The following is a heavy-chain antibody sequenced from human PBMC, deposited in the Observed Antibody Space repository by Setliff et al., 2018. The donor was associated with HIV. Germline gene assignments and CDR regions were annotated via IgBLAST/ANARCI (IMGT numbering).Heavy chain of an antibody. V-gene: IGHV4-61*09. CDR3: ARGVVGSYYDYVNIYYHDYIDL. CDR2: VHSNGFK. Sequence: TLSLTCDVSGVSINSGDYSWNWIRQPAGKRLEWIGHVHSNGFKNYNSSLESRVDISVDTSKNQISLKVDSVAAADTAIYFCARGVVGSYYDYVNIYYHDYIDLWGKGTTVTVS. CDR1: GVSINSGDYS. J-gene: IGHJ6*03. D-gene: IGHD3-22*01.